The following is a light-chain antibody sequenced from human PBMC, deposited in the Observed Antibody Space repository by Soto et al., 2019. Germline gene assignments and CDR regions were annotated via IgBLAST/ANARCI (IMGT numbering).Light chain of an antibody. J-gene: IGKJ5*01. CDR1: QSISSSY. Sequence: EIVLTQSPGTLSLSPGERATLSCRASQSISSSYLACYQQKPSKAPRLLIYVASTRATGVPDRFSGSGSGTEFTLTISSLEPEDFAVYYCQQYGSSPSITFGQGTRLEIK. CDR3: QQYGSSPSIT. V-gene: IGKV3-20*01. CDR2: VAS.